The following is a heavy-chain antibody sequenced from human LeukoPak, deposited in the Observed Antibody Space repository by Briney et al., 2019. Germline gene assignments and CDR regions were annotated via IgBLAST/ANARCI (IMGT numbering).Heavy chain of an antibody. V-gene: IGHV3-23*01. Sequence: PGVSLRLSCAASGFTFRKNAMNWVRQAPGKGLEWVSTITGSDDSTYYADSVKGRFTISRDNSSNTLYLQMNCLRAEDTALYYCAKDLWFDPWGQGTLVTVSS. CDR2: ITGSDDST. J-gene: IGHJ5*02. CDR1: GFTFRKNA. CDR3: AKDLWFDP.